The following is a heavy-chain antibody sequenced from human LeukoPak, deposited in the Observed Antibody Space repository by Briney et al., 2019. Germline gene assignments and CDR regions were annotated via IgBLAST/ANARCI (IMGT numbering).Heavy chain of an antibody. CDR3: ARQKCTSTSCLTKNAFDI. J-gene: IGHJ3*02. CDR2: IYTSGST. D-gene: IGHD2-2*01. Sequence: PSETLSLTCSVSGGSFDSKYWSWIRQPPGKGLEWIGYIYTSGSTNFNPSLRSRVAMSIDTSKNQFSLKVYSVTAADTAVYYCARQKCTSTSCLTKNAFDIWGQGTMVTVSS. CDR1: GGSFDSKY. V-gene: IGHV4-4*09.